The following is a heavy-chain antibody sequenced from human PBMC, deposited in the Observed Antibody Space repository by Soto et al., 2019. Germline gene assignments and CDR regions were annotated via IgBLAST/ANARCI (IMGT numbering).Heavy chain of an antibody. CDR3: AKDSGTWIQLWFGIEGGWFDP. CDR2: ISGSGGST. Sequence: GGSLRLSCAASGFTFSSYAMSWVRQAPGKGLEWVSAISGSGGSTYYADSVKGRFTISRDNSKNTLYLQMNSLRAEDTAVYYCAKDSGTWIQLWFGIEGGWFDPWGQGTLVTVSS. D-gene: IGHD5-18*01. CDR1: GFTFSSYA. J-gene: IGHJ5*02. V-gene: IGHV3-23*01.